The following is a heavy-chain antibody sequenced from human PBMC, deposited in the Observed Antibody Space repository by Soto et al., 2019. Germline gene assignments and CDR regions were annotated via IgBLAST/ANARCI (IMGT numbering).Heavy chain of an antibody. D-gene: IGHD6-6*01. CDR3: ARDGYSSSAEGLDYFDY. Sequence: PSETLSLTCTVPGGSISSGGYYWSWVRQHPGKGLEWIGYIYYSGSTYYNPSLKSRVTISVDTSKNQFSLKLSSVTAADTAVYYCARDGYSSSAEGLDYFDYWGQGTLVTVSS. CDR2: IYYSGST. J-gene: IGHJ4*02. V-gene: IGHV4-31*03. CDR1: GGSISSGGYY.